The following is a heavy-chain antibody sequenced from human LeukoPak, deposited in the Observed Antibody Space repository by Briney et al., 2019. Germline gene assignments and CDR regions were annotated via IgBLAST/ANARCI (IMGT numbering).Heavy chain of an antibody. CDR1: GGPISSSNW. J-gene: IGHJ4*02. V-gene: IGHV4-4*02. CDR3: ARVSSGWSDRDY. D-gene: IGHD6-19*01. Sequence: SETLSLTCAVSGGPISSSNWWGRVRQPPGKGLEWIGEIYYSGSTNYNPSLKSRVTISVDKSKNQFSLKLSSVTAADTAVYDCARVSSGWSDRDYWGRGTLVTVSS. CDR2: IYYSGST.